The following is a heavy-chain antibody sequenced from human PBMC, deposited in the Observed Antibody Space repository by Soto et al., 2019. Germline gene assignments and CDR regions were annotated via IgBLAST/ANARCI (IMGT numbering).Heavy chain of an antibody. Sequence: VQLVESGGGLAQPGKSLRLSCVASGFTFSEYAMHWVRQAPGKGLEWVSGISYNSGSIGYAASVKGRFSVSRDNDKKSLYLQMDNLRPEDTAFYYCTKGAPYHTGAHYWGQGTLVTVSS. CDR3: TKGAPYHTGAHY. D-gene: IGHD1-1*01. V-gene: IGHV3-9*01. CDR2: ISYNSGSI. J-gene: IGHJ4*02. CDR1: GFTFSEYA.